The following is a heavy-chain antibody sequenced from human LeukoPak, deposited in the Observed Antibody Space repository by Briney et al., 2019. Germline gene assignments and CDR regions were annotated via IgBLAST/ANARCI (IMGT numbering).Heavy chain of an antibody. CDR2: IYYSGST. Sequence: PSETLSLTCTVSGGSISSYYWGWIRQPPGKGLEWIGYIYYSGSTNYNPSLKSRVTISVDTSKSQFSLKLNSVTAADTAVYYCARFRIEVAGKRYFDYWGQGTLVTVSS. CDR3: ARFRIEVAGKRYFDY. V-gene: IGHV4-59*01. CDR1: GGSISSYY. J-gene: IGHJ4*02. D-gene: IGHD6-19*01.